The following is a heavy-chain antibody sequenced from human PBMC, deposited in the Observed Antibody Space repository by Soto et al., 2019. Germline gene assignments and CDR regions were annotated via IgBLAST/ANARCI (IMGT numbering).Heavy chain of an antibody. CDR2: ISAYNGNT. D-gene: IGHD6-6*01. Sequence: ASVKVSCKASGYTFTSYGISWVRQAPGQGLEWMGWISAYNGNTNYAQKLQGRVTMTTDTSTSTAYMELRSLRSDDTAVYYCAREGRGSSLSPTYYYYYGMDVWGQRTSVTVSS. CDR3: AREGRGSSLSPTYYYYYGMDV. J-gene: IGHJ6*02. V-gene: IGHV1-18*01. CDR1: GYTFTSYG.